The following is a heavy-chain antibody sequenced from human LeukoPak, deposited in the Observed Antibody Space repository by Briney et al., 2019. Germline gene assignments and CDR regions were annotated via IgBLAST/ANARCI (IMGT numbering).Heavy chain of an antibody. Sequence: GGSLRLSCAASGFTFSAYHINWVRQAPGKGLEWVANIKQDGTEKYYVDSVKGRFTISRDNAKNSLYLQMNSLRAEDTAVYYCARGYLERRIWGQGTLVTVSS. J-gene: IGHJ4*02. CDR2: IKQDGTEK. CDR1: GFTFSAYH. D-gene: IGHD1-1*01. V-gene: IGHV3-7*01. CDR3: ARGYLERRI.